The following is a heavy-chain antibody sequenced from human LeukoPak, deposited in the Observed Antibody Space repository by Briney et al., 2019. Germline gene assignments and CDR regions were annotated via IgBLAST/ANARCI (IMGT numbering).Heavy chain of an antibody. D-gene: IGHD3-9*01. V-gene: IGHV1-46*01. Sequence: ASVKVSCKASGYTFTSYYMHWVRQAPGQGLEWMGIINPSGGSTSYAQKFQGRVTMTRDTSTSTVYMELSSLRSEDTAVYYCASSKYDILTGYYGHYYYMDVWGKGTTVTVSS. J-gene: IGHJ6*03. CDR3: ASSKYDILTGYYGHYYYMDV. CDR2: INPSGGST. CDR1: GYTFTSYY.